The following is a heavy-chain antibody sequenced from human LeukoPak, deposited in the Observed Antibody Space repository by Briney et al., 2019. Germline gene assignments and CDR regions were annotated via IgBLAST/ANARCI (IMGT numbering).Heavy chain of an antibody. CDR2: ISARRQST. Sequence: GGSLRLSCAASGFIFSEYAMSWVREAPGRVLDWFSVISARRQSTFYADSVKGRFTISRDNSRSTLYLQMNSLTADDTAVYFCTKRQASILTHFDNWGQGILVTVSS. CDR1: GFIFSEYA. CDR3: TKRQASILTHFDN. J-gene: IGHJ4*02. D-gene: IGHD5-12*01. V-gene: IGHV3-23*01.